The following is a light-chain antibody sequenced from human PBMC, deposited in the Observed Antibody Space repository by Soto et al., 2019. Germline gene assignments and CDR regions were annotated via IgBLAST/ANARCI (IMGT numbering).Light chain of an antibody. CDR3: QQYNSYSRT. CDR1: QSISSW. V-gene: IGKV1-5*03. Sequence: IQMTQSPSTLSACVGDRVTITCRASQSISSWLAWYQQKPGKAPKLLIYKASSLESGVPSRFSGSGSGTEFTLTISSLQPDDFATYYCQQYNSYSRTFGQGTKV. J-gene: IGKJ1*01. CDR2: KAS.